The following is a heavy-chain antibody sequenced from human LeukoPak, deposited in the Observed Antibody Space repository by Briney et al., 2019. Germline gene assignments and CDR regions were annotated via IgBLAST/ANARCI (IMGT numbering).Heavy chain of an antibody. J-gene: IGHJ3*02. CDR3: ASPMSPYYYDSSGYYGGAFDI. V-gene: IGHV4-59*08. Sequence: SETLSLTCTVSGGSISSYYWSWIRQPPGKGLEWIGYIYYSGSTNYNPSLKSRVTISVDTSKNQFSLKLSSVTAADTAVYYCASPMSPYYYDSSGYYGGAFDIWGQGTMVTVSS. D-gene: IGHD3-22*01. CDR2: IYYSGST. CDR1: GGSISSYY.